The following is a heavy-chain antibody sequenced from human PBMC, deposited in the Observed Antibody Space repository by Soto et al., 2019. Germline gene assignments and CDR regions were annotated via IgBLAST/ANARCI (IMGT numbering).Heavy chain of an antibody. V-gene: IGHV3-21*01. CDR1: GFTFSRFS. D-gene: IGHD3-22*01. CDR2: ITTSSDV. CDR3: ATDYYFNASARMGAFDI. Sequence: DVQLVESGGGLVKPGGSLRLSCAASGFTFSRFSMTWVRQTPGKGLEWVSSITTSSDVYYADSLKGRFTISRDNAKNSLYLRMNSLRAEDTAVYCCATDYYFNASARMGAFDIWGQGTMVTVSS. J-gene: IGHJ3*02.